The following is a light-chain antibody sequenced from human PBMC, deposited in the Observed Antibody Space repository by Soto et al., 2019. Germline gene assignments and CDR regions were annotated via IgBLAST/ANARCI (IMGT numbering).Light chain of an antibody. CDR2: DTS. V-gene: IGKV1-33*01. CDR3: QQYENLPFT. CDR1: QDIDSY. Sequence: DIQMTQSPSYLSASVGGRVTITCQESQDIDSYLHWYQQKPGRAPKRLIYDTSKSDIGVPSRFSGRGSGTDCSFTISSLQPEDIGTYFCQQYENLPFTFGTGTTVHVK. J-gene: IGKJ3*01.